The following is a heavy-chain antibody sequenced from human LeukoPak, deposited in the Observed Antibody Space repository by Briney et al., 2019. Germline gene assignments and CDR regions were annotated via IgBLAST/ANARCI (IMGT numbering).Heavy chain of an antibody. Sequence: ASVKVSCKASGYTFTGYYMHWVRQAPGQGLEWMGWINPNSGGTNYAQKFQGRVTMTRDTSISTAYMELSRLRSDDTAVYYCARDSSGGIVVVPAAIRRGHEYFQHWGQGTLVTVSS. CDR1: GYTFTGYY. CDR2: INPNSGGT. V-gene: IGHV1-2*02. J-gene: IGHJ1*01. CDR3: ARDSSGGIVVVPAAIRRGHEYFQH. D-gene: IGHD2-2*02.